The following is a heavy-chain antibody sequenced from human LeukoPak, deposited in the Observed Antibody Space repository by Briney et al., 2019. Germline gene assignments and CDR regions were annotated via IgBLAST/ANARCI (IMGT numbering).Heavy chain of an antibody. D-gene: IGHD1-1*01. CDR3: AKHNWNYDS. J-gene: IGHJ5*01. CDR2: ISGDGGTT. V-gene: IGHV3-43*02. Sequence: GGSLRLSCAASGFTFDDYSMHWVRQAPGKGLEWVSPISGDGGTTYYADSVKGRFTISRDNSKNSLYLQMSSLRTEDTALYYCAKHNWNYDSWGQGTLVTVSS. CDR1: GFTFDDYS.